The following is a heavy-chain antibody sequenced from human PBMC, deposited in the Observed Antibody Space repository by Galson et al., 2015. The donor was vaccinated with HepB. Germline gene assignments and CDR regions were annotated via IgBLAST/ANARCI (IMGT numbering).Heavy chain of an antibody. D-gene: IGHD2-15*01. V-gene: IGHV3-33*08. CDR3: ARPGPSCSDSNCRANYFQY. Sequence: SLRLSCAASGFTFSSYGMHWVRQAPGKGLEWVAVIWYDGSNKYYADSVKGRFTISRDNSKNTLYLQMNTLRTEDTAVYYCARPGPSCSDSNCRANYFQYWGQGTLVTVSS. CDR1: GFTFSSYG. CDR2: IWYDGSNK. J-gene: IGHJ1*01.